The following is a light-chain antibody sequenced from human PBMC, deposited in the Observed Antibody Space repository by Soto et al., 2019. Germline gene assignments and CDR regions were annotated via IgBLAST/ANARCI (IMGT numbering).Light chain of an antibody. V-gene: IGKV3-15*01. Sequence: EIVMTQSPATLSVSPGERATLSCRASHSVSSNLAWYQQKPGQAPRLLIYGASSRATGIPARFSGSGSGTEFTLTISRLQSADFTVYYCQQYNNWPPAYTFGQGTKLEI. CDR3: QQYNNWPPAYT. J-gene: IGKJ2*01. CDR1: HSVSSN. CDR2: GAS.